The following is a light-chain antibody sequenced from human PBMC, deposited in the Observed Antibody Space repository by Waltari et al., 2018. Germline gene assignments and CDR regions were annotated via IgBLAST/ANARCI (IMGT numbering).Light chain of an antibody. CDR2: AAS. CDR3: QQLNSYLYS. Sequence: DIQLTQSPSFLSASLEDRVTITCRASQGITSHLAWYQQKSGGDPNFLIYAASTLRRWVPSRFSGSGSGTVFTLTINDLQPEDFATYYCQQLNSYLYSFGQGTEVVMK. CDR1: QGITSH. J-gene: IGKJ2*01. V-gene: IGKV1-9*01.